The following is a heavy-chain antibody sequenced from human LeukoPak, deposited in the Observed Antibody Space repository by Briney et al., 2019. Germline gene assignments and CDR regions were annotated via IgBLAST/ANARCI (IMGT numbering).Heavy chain of an antibody. CDR2: IYYSGST. CDR1: GGSISSYY. CDR3: AGRQGYYYYGMDV. Sequence: PSETLSLTCTVSGGSISSYYWSWIRQPPGKGLEWIGYIYYSGSTNYNPSLKSRVTISVDTSKNQFSLKLSSVTAADTAVYYCAGRQGYYYYGMDVWGQGTTVTVSS. J-gene: IGHJ6*02. V-gene: IGHV4-59*01.